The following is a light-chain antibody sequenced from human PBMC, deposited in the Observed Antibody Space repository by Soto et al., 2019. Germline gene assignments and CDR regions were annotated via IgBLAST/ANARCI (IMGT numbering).Light chain of an antibody. CDR1: STDVGGYIY. V-gene: IGLV2-14*01. Sequence: QSALTQPASGSGSLGQSITLSCTVTSTDVGGYIYVSWYQQYPGKAPKLIIFEIYNRPSGVSDRFSGSRSGNTASLTISSLQTEDEADYYCSSYSSSSKILFGGGTKVTVL. J-gene: IGLJ2*01. CDR3: SSYSSSSKIL. CDR2: EIY.